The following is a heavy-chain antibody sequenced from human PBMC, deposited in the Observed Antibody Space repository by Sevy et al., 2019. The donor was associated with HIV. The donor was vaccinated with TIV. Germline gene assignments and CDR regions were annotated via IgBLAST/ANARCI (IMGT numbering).Heavy chain of an antibody. D-gene: IGHD3-10*01. CDR2: VSGSGGKR. CDR3: ARRGNYYGDAFDF. V-gene: IGHV3-23*01. J-gene: IGHJ3*01. CDR1: GFIFKRYS. Sequence: GGSLRLSCAASGFIFKRYSMNWVRQAPGTGLEGVSSVSGSGGKRYNADSVNGRFTISRDNSKNTLYLQMNSLRAEEKAVSYCARRGNYYGDAFDFWGQGTVVTV.